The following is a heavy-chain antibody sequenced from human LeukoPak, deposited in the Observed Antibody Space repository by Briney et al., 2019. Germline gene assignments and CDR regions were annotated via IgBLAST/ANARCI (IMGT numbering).Heavy chain of an antibody. Sequence: PGGSLRLSCAASGLPFSTSAMTWVRQAPGKGPERVSHILSSGATYYAESVRGRFTISRDNSKNTLYLLMTTLRAEDSAVYYCATAKYDYGDPVGWFDPWGQGTLVTVSS. CDR1: GLPFSTSA. CDR3: ATAKYDYGDPVGWFDP. CDR2: ILSSGAT. J-gene: IGHJ5*02. V-gene: IGHV3-23*01. D-gene: IGHD4-17*01.